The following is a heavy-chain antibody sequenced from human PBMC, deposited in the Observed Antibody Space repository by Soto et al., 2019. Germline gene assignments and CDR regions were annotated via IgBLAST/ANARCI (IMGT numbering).Heavy chain of an antibody. V-gene: IGHV4-4*02. CDR3: ARTWYSGSYYESEYYFDY. D-gene: IGHD1-26*01. Sequence: SETLSLTCAVSGGSISSSNWWSWVRQPPGKGLEWIGEIYHSGSTNYNPSLKSRVTISVDKSKNQFSLKLSSVTAADTAVYYCARTWYSGSYYESEYYFDYWGQGTLVTVSS. CDR1: GGSISSSNW. CDR2: IYHSGST. J-gene: IGHJ4*02.